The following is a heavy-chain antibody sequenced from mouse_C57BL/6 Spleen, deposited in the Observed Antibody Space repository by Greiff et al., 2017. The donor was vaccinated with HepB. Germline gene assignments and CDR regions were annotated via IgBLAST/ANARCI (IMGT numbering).Heavy chain of an antibody. CDR3: ARTTVVEERYFDV. V-gene: IGHV5-6*01. Sequence: VHVKQSGGDLVKPGGSLKLSCAASGFTFSSYGMSWVRQTPDKRLEWVATISSGGSYTYYPDSVKGRFTISRDNAKNTLYLQMSSLKSEDTAMYYCARTTVVEERYFDVWGTGTTVTVSS. CDR1: GFTFSSYG. D-gene: IGHD1-1*01. J-gene: IGHJ1*03. CDR2: ISSGGSYT.